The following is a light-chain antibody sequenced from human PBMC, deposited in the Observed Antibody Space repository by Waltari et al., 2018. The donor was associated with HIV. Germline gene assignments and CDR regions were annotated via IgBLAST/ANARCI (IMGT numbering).Light chain of an antibody. J-gene: IGLJ2*01. Sequence: QSALTQPPSASASPGQSVTLSCTGTSSDVGGYNYVSWHQQHPGKAPKLMIYDVIKRPSGVPDRFSGSKSGNTASLTVSGLQPEDEADYYCSSHAGSKVVFGGGTRLTVL. V-gene: IGLV2-8*01. CDR2: DVI. CDR1: SSDVGGYNY. CDR3: SSHAGSKVV.